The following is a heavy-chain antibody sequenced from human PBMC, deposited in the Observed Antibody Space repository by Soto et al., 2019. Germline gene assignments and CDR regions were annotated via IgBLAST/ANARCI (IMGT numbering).Heavy chain of an antibody. J-gene: IGHJ4*02. Sequence: QVQLQESGPGLVKPSGTLSLTCAVFGGSISNSNWWTWVRQPPGKELDWIGEIFHSGSTNYNSYLMGRVTISVDKANNQFSLKLSSVTAAYTAVYYCAHRPIVGAAIWGQGTLVTVSS. V-gene: IGHV4-4*02. D-gene: IGHD1-26*01. CDR1: GGSISNSNW. CDR3: AHRPIVGAAI. CDR2: IFHSGST.